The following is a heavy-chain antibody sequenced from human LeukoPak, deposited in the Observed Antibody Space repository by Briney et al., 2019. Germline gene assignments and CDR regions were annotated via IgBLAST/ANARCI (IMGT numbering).Heavy chain of an antibody. CDR1: GFTFSSYS. CDR2: ISSSSSYI. V-gene: IGHV3-21*01. Sequence: GGSLRLSCAAFGFTFSSYSMNWVRQAPGKGLEWVSSISSSSSYIYYADSVKGRFTISRDNAKNSLYLQMNSLRAEDTAVYYCARVGVAVAGTGVDYWGQGTLVTVSS. J-gene: IGHJ4*02. D-gene: IGHD6-19*01. CDR3: ARVGVAVAGTGVDY.